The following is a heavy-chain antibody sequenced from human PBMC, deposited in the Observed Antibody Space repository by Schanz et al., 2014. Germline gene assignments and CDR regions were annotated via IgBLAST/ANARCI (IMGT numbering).Heavy chain of an antibody. CDR3: ARGREVVAKSFDV. D-gene: IGHD3-22*01. CDR2: ISSSSSTI. J-gene: IGHJ3*01. V-gene: IGHV3-48*01. Sequence: EVQLVESGGGLVQPRGSLRLSCAASEFSFSSFGMNWVRQAPGKGLEWVSYISSSSSTIYYADSVKGRFTISRTNAKTSLYLQMNILRAEDAGVYYCARGREVVAKSFDVWGQGTMVTVSS. CDR1: EFSFSSFG.